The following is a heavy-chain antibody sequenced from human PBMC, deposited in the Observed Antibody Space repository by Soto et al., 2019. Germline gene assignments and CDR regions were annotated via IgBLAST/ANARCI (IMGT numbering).Heavy chain of an antibody. CDR2: IYYSGST. CDR1: GGSISSYY. V-gene: IGHV4-59*08. J-gene: IGHJ4*02. CDR3: ARHVGGRYYFDY. D-gene: IGHD3-16*01. Sequence: SATLSLTCTVSGGSISSYYWSWIRQPPGKGLEWIGYIYYSGSTNYNPSLKSRVTISVDTSKNQFSLKLSSVTAADTAVYYRARHVGGRYYFDYWGQGTLVTVSS.